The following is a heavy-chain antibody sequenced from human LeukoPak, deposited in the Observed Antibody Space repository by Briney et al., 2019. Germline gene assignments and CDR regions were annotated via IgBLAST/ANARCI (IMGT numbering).Heavy chain of an antibody. J-gene: IGHJ6*03. D-gene: IGHD3-3*01. V-gene: IGHV4-4*07. CDR2: IYTSGST. CDR1: GGSISSYY. Sequence: PSETLSLTCTVSGGSISSYYWSWIRQPAGKGLEWIGRIYTSGSTNYNPSLKSRVTMSVDTSKNQFSLKLSSVTAADTAVYYCARDGDYDFWSGYPNYMDVWGKGTTVTVSS. CDR3: ARDGDYDFWSGYPNYMDV.